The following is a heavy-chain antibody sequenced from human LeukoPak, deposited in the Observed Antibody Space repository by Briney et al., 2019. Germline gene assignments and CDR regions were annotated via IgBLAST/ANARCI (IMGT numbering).Heavy chain of an antibody. D-gene: IGHD3-10*01. J-gene: IGHJ6*02. CDR3: ARVYSPLLWFGEISEYFYGMDV. Sequence: PGGSLILSCAASGFTFSNYEMTWVRQAPGKGLQWVSYISTSSNTIHYADSVKGRFTTSRDNTKNSLYLQMTSLRAEDTAVYYCARVYSPLLWFGEISEYFYGMDVWGQGTTVTVSS. V-gene: IGHV3-48*03. CDR2: ISTSSNTI. CDR1: GFTFSNYE.